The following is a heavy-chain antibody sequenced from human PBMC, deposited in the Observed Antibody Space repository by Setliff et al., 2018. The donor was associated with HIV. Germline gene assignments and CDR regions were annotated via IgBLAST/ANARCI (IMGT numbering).Heavy chain of an antibody. CDR3: ATCYYGSVPRWWFDP. Sequence: SVKVSCKASGGTFSSYAISWVRQAPGQGLEWMGGIIPILGIANYAQKFQGRVTITADESTSTAYMELSSLRSEDTAVYYCATCYYGSVPRWWFDPWGQGTLVTVSS. D-gene: IGHD3-10*01. CDR1: GGTFSSYA. V-gene: IGHV1-69*10. CDR2: IIPILGIA. J-gene: IGHJ5*02.